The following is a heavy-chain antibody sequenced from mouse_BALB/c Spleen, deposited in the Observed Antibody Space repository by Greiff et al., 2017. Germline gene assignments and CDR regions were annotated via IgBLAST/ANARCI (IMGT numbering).Heavy chain of an antibody. CDR1: GFTFSDYY. Sequence: DVMLVESGGGLVKPGGSLKLSCAASGFTFSDYYMYWVRQTPEKRLEWVATISDGGGYTYYPDSVKGRFTISRDNAKNNLYLQMSSLKSEDTAMYYCARRDYGYAMDYWGQGTSVTVSS. CDR3: ARRDYGYAMDY. J-gene: IGHJ4*01. V-gene: IGHV5-4*02. D-gene: IGHD2-4*01. CDR2: ISDGGGYT.